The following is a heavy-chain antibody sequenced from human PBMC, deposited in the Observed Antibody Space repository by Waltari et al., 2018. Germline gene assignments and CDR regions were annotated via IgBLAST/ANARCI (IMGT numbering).Heavy chain of an antibody. J-gene: IGHJ5*02. Sequence: QLQLQESGPGLVKPSETLSLTCTVSSGSISNSAYYWDWIRQSPGKGLEWIGNIYYNGNVYYNPSLDGRITISLDTSKTQFSRMLTSVTAADTAIYYCARHRAGSTWFDPWGQGTLVTVSS. CDR3: ARHRAGSTWFDP. D-gene: IGHD6-19*01. V-gene: IGHV4-39*01. CDR2: IYYNGNV. CDR1: SGSISNSAYY.